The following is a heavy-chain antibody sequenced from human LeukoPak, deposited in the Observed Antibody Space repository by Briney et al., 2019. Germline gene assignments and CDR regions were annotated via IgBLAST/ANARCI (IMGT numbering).Heavy chain of an antibody. CDR1: GDSISGHY. V-gene: IGHV4-59*08. J-gene: IGHJ4*02. CDR3: ARPLEREYTVFDFAS. Sequence: SETLSLTCIVSGDSISGHYWSWIRQPPGKGLEWIGYIIFRGTTSYNPALNGRVTMSIDTSKNHLSLRLSSVTAADTAVYYCARPLEREYTVFDFASWGQGTLVTVSS. CDR2: IIFRGTT. D-gene: IGHD5/OR15-5a*01.